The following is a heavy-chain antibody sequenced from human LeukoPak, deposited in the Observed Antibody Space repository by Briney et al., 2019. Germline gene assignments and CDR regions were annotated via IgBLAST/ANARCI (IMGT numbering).Heavy chain of an antibody. CDR2: IIPILGIA. Sequence: SVKVSCKASGGTFSSYAISWVRQAPGQGLEWMGRIIPILGIANYARELQRRVTITADKSTSTAYMELSSLRAEDTAVYYCARGLEMATIADYFDYWGQGTLVTVSS. CDR3: ARGLEMATIADYFDY. V-gene: IGHV1-69*04. CDR1: GGTFSSYA. J-gene: IGHJ4*02. D-gene: IGHD5-24*01.